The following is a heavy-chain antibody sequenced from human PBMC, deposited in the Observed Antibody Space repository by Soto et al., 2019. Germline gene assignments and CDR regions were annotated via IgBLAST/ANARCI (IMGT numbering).Heavy chain of an antibody. CDR1: GFTFSSFA. D-gene: IGHD2-8*01. J-gene: IGHJ5*02. Sequence: EVQLVESGGGLVQPGGSLKLSCAASGFTFSSFAMHWVRQASGKGLEWVGRIRSKANSYATEYAASVKGRFTISRDDSKNTAYLQMNSLETEDTAVYYCTRWCSSCGVGRLDPWGQGTLVTVSS. CDR3: TRWCSSCGVGRLDP. V-gene: IGHV3-73*01. CDR2: IRSKANSYAT.